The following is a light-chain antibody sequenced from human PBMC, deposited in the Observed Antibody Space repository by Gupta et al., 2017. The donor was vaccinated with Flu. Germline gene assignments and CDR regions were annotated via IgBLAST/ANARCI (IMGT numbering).Light chain of an antibody. CDR1: QGISNY. CDR2: AAS. J-gene: IGKJ1*01. Sequence: DIQMTQSPSSLSASVGDRVTITCRASQGISNYLAWYQQKPGKGPKLLIYAASTLQAGVPSRFSGSGYGKDFTLTISSRQPEDVATYYCQKYNSAPTWTFGQGTKVEIK. CDR3: QKYNSAPTWT. V-gene: IGKV1-27*01.